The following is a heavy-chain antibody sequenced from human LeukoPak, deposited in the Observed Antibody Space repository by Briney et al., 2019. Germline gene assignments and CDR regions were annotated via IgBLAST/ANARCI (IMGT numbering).Heavy chain of an antibody. V-gene: IGHV1-18*01. J-gene: IGHJ4*02. CDR3: ARDPSNTSGWYIYFDY. CDR1: GYTFNIYG. D-gene: IGHD6-19*01. CDR2: ISAYNGDT. Sequence: ASVKVSCKASGYTFNIYGISWARQAPGQGLEWMGWISAYNGDTHYAQRFQGRVTLTTDTSTSTAYMELRNLRSDDTAMYYCARDPSNTSGWYIYFDYWGQGTLVTVSS.